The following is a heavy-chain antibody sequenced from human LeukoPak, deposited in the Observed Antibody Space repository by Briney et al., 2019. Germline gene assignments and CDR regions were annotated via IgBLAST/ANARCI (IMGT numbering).Heavy chain of an antibody. J-gene: IGHJ4*02. Sequence: GGSLRLSCAASGFTFSYYGMHWVRQAPGKGLEWVAVILYDGSNKYYADSVKGRFTISRDNSKNTLYLQMNSLRPEDTAVYYCAKGSMGGYSAGISMTVVRPGIDYWGQGTLVTVSS. CDR2: ILYDGSNK. V-gene: IGHV3-30*18. CDR1: GFTFSYYG. D-gene: IGHD3-22*01. CDR3: AKGSMGGYSAGISMTVVRPGIDY.